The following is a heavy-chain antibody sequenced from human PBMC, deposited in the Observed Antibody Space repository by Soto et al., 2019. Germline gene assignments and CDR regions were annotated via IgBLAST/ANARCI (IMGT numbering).Heavy chain of an antibody. J-gene: IGHJ6*03. Sequence: SETLSLTCTVSGGSISSSSYYWGWIRQPPGKGLEWIGSIYYSGSTYYNPSLKSRVTISVDTSKNQFSLKLSSVTAADTAVYYCARLAAGSYYDFWSGPAHYYYYYYMDVWGKGTTVTVSS. CDR2: IYYSGST. D-gene: IGHD3-3*01. V-gene: IGHV4-39*01. CDR3: ARLAAGSYYDFWSGPAHYYYYYYMDV. CDR1: GGSISSSSYY.